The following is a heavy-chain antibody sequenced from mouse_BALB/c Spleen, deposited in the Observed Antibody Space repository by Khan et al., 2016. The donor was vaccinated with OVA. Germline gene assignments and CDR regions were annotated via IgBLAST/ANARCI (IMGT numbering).Heavy chain of an antibody. CDR2: INTYTGEP. D-gene: IGHD2-10*01. CDR1: GYTFRSFG. J-gene: IGHJ4*01. CDR3: ARPPYFSYVMVY. Sequence: QIQLVQSGPELKKPGETVKISCKASGYTFRSFGMNWVKQAPGKGLKWMGWINTYTGEPTYADDFKGRYVFSLETPASTAYLQINNLKNEDTATYFCARPPYFSYVMVYWGQGTSVTVSS. V-gene: IGHV9-3-1*01.